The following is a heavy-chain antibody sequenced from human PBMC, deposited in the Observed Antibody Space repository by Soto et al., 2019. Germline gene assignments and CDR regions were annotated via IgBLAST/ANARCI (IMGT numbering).Heavy chain of an antibody. D-gene: IGHD6-19*01. CDR1: GFTFSSYA. CDR2: ISGSGGST. Sequence: GGSLRLSCAASGFTFSSYAMSWVRQAPGKGLEWVSAISGSGGSTYYADSVKGRFTISRDNSKNTLYLQMNSLRAEDTAVYYCAKGAGYSSGWKSTYGMDVWGHGTTVTSP. CDR3: AKGAGYSSGWKSTYGMDV. J-gene: IGHJ6*02. V-gene: IGHV3-23*01.